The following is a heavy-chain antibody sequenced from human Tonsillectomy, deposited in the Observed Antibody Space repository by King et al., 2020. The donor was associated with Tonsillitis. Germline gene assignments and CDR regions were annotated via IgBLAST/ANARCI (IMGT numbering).Heavy chain of an antibody. D-gene: IGHD2-15*01. CDR1: GGSISSYY. Sequence: VQLQESGPGLVKPSETLSLTCTVSGGSISSYYWSWIRQPPGKGLEWIGYIFYSGHTDSNPSLKSRVTISVDTSKNQFSLNLSSVTAADTALYYCASGSNYFDYWGRGTLVTVSS. J-gene: IGHJ4*02. CDR3: ASGSNYFDY. CDR2: IFYSGHT. V-gene: IGHV4-59*01.